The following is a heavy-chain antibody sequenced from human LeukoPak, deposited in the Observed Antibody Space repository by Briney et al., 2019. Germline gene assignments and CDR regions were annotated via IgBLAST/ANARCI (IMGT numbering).Heavy chain of an antibody. CDR1: GGSISSYY. CDR3: ARHFAPQRSIAVAGVNWYFDL. V-gene: IGHV4-34*01. Sequence: SETLSLTCTVSGGSISSYYWSWIRQPPGKGLEWIGEINHSGSTNYNPSLKSRVTISVDTSKNQFSLKLSSVTAADTAVYYCARHFAPQRSIAVAGVNWYFDLWGRGTLVTVSS. D-gene: IGHD6-19*01. J-gene: IGHJ2*01. CDR2: INHSGST.